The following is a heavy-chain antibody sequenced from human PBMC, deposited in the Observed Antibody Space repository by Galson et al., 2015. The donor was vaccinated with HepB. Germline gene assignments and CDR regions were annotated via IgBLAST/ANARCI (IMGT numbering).Heavy chain of an antibody. CDR2: IIPIFGTA. Sequence: SVKVSCKASGGTFSSYAISWVRQAPGQRLEWMGGIIPIFGTANYAQKFQGRVTITADESTSTAYMELSSLRSEDTAVYYCARDAYCGGDCYRYYYGMDVWGQGTTVTVSS. J-gene: IGHJ6*02. CDR1: GGTFSSYA. CDR3: ARDAYCGGDCYRYYYGMDV. D-gene: IGHD2-21*02. V-gene: IGHV1-69*13.